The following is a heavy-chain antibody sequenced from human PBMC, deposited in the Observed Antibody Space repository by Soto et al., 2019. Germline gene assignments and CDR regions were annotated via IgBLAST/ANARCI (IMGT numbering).Heavy chain of an antibody. V-gene: IGHV3-23*01. CDR3: AKVRGSWFFDY. D-gene: IGHD6-13*01. Sequence: GGSLRLSCEASGFTFEDSGMSWVRQAPGQGLEWVSAISWSGDNTDYADSVKGRFTISRDNSKNTLYLQMNSLRAEDTAVYYCAKVRGSWFFDYWGQGTLVTVSS. CDR2: ISWSGDNT. J-gene: IGHJ4*02. CDR1: GFTFEDSG.